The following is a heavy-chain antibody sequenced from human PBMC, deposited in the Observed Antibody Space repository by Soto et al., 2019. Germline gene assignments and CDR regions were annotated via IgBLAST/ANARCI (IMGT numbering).Heavy chain of an antibody. CDR2: IKEDGSEI. Sequence: EVQLVESGGGLVQPGGSLRLSCVASGFTFSSYWMCWVRQVPGKGLEWVANIKEDGSEIHYVDSVKGRFTISRDNAKNSLYLQMRSLRVEDTAVYHCVRSSGWTGDYWGQGILVTVSS. CDR1: GFTFSSYW. V-gene: IGHV3-7*04. D-gene: IGHD3-10*01. CDR3: VRSSGWTGDY. J-gene: IGHJ4*02.